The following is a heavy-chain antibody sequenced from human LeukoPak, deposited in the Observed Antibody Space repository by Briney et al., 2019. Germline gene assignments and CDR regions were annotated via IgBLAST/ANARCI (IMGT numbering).Heavy chain of an antibody. Sequence: GGSLRLSCSASGFTFSHYGMHRVRQTPGAGLEGVAVIWSDGSDKYYAKSVKGRFTISRDNPKNSLFLQMNSLRAEDTAVYYCAKDAQRGFDYSNSLQNWGQGILVTVSS. D-gene: IGHD4-11*01. CDR1: GFTFSHYG. CDR3: AKDAQRGFDYSNSLQN. CDR2: IWSDGSDK. J-gene: IGHJ1*01. V-gene: IGHV3-33*06.